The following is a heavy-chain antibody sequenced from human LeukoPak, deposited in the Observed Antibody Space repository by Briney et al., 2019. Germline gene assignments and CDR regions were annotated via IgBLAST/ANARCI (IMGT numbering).Heavy chain of an antibody. CDR2: MYSGGDT. Sequence: PGGSLRLSCAASGFTVSDNCMSWVRQAPGKGLEWVSVMYSGGDTYYADSVKGRFTFSRDISKNTLYLQMNGLRTEDTAMYYCARDAPQVSAAGVLASWGQGTLVTVSS. D-gene: IGHD6-13*01. V-gene: IGHV3-53*01. CDR3: ARDAPQVSAAGVLAS. J-gene: IGHJ5*02. CDR1: GFTVSDNC.